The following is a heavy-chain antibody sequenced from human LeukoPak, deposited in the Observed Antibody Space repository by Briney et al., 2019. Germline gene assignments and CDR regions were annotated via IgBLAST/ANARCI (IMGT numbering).Heavy chain of an antibody. D-gene: IGHD6-13*01. Sequence: GGSLSPSCAASGFTFSNYWMSWVRQAPGKGLEWVANIKEDGSEKYYVDSVKGRFTISRDNARNSLYLQMNSLRAEDTAVYYCASGRQLGYWGQGTLVTVSS. CDR1: GFTFSNYW. V-gene: IGHV3-7*01. J-gene: IGHJ4*02. CDR3: ASGRQLGY. CDR2: IKEDGSEK.